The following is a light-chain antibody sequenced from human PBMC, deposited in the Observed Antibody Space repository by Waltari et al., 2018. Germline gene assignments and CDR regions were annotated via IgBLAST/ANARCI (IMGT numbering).Light chain of an antibody. CDR2: TAS. V-gene: IGKV1-5*03. J-gene: IGKJ4*01. CDR1: QSISSW. Sequence: DIQMTQSPSTLSAFVGDRVTIACRASQSISSWLAWYQQKPGKAPKLLIYTASSLESGVPSMFSGSGSGTGFTLTISSQQPDDFATYYCQRYNSYPLTFGGGTKVEIK. CDR3: QRYNSYPLT.